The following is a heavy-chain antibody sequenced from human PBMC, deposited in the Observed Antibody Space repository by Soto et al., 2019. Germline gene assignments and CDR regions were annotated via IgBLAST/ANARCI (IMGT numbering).Heavy chain of an antibody. CDR2: ISGSGGST. CDR1: GLNFSSYA. CDR3: AKSPSVVLVPSTLGGKNWFDP. J-gene: IGHJ5*02. V-gene: IGHV3-23*01. Sequence: GGSLRLSCAASGLNFSSYAMNWVRQAPGKGLEWVSAISGSGGSTYYADSVKGRFTISRDNSKNTLYLQMNGLRAEDTAVYFCAKSPSVVLVPSTLGGKNWFDPWGQGTLVNVS. D-gene: IGHD2-15*01.